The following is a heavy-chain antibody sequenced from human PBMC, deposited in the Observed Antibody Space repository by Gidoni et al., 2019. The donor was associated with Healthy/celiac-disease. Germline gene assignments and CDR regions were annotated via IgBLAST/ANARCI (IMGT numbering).Heavy chain of an antibody. CDR2: IIPIFGTA. Sequence: QVQLVQSGAEVKKPGSSVKVSCKASGGTFRSSAISWVRQAPGQGLEWMGGIIPIFGTANYAQKFQGRVTITADESTSTAYMELSSLRSEDTAVYYCARTALRFLEWPGAFDIWGQGTMVTVSS. J-gene: IGHJ3*02. CDR3: ARTALRFLEWPGAFDI. D-gene: IGHD3-3*01. CDR1: GGTFRSSA. V-gene: IGHV1-69*01.